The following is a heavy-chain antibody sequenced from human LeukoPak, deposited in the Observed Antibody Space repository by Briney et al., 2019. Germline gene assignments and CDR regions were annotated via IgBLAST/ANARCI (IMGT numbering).Heavy chain of an antibody. CDR2: ISLSGHT. Sequence: ASETLSLTCGVSGGSITTTNYWSWVRQPPGQGLEWIGEISLSGHTNYNPSLRSRVTMSLDESKNHLSLILASVTAADTAVYYCARGAGWAAANSDYWGQGTLVTVSS. J-gene: IGHJ4*02. V-gene: IGHV4-4*02. CDR1: GGSITTTNY. D-gene: IGHD1-26*01. CDR3: ARGAGWAAANSDY.